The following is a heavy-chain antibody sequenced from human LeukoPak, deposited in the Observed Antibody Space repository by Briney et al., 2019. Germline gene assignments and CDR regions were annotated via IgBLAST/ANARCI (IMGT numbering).Heavy chain of an antibody. V-gene: IGHV3-23*01. CDR2: FSDSGDST. CDR1: GFTFTSSA. J-gene: IGHJ4*02. Sequence: GGSLRLSCSASGFTFTSSAMTWVRQLPGKGLDWVSTFSDSGDSTYYADSVKGRFTISRDNTKNRLSLQMSGLRAEDTAVYYCAKDQYYYYDSSGSYHGAPFEHWGQGALVTVSA. CDR3: AKDQYYYYDSSGSYHGAPFEH. D-gene: IGHD3-22*01.